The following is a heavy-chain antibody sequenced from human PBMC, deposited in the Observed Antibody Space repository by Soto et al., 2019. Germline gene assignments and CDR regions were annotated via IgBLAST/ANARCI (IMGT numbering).Heavy chain of an antibody. V-gene: IGHV4-30-2*01. CDR2: IYHSGGT. D-gene: IGHD3-22*01. J-gene: IGHJ4*02. Sequence: QLQLQESGSGLVKPSQTLSLTCDVSGDSISSGGYSWNWIRQPPGKGLEWIGYIYHSGGTDYNPSLKSRVTITVDSSNNKFSLKLNSVTAADTAGYYCARDSRSGYYLEYWGQGTLVTVSS. CDR1: GDSISSGGYS. CDR3: ARDSRSGYYLEY.